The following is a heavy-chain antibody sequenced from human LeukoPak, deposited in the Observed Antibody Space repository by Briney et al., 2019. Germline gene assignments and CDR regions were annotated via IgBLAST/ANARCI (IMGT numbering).Heavy chain of an antibody. D-gene: IGHD2-8*02. Sequence: GGSLRLSCAASGFTFSDYAIYWVRQAPGKGLEWVAIISYDGTKKSYAKSVKGRFTISRDNSKKIVYLQMSSLRDDDTATFFCARNADYTGAGNLDYWGQGTLVIVSS. CDR2: ISYDGTKK. V-gene: IGHV3-30*04. J-gene: IGHJ4*02. CDR1: GFTFSDYA. CDR3: ARNADYTGAGNLDY.